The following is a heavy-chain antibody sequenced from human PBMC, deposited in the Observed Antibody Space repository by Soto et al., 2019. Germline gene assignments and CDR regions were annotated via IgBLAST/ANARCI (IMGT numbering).Heavy chain of an antibody. CDR1: GFTFSSYG. Sequence: QVQLVESGGGVVQPGRSLSLCCAASGFTFSSYGMHWVRQAPGKGLEWVAVIWFNGRNKYYADSVKGRFTISRDNSKNTLYLQMSSLRAEDTAVYYCAREKGASRYYFGLDVWGQGTTVTVSS. J-gene: IGHJ6*02. D-gene: IGHD2-2*01. CDR3: AREKGASRYYFGLDV. V-gene: IGHV3-33*01. CDR2: IWFNGRNK.